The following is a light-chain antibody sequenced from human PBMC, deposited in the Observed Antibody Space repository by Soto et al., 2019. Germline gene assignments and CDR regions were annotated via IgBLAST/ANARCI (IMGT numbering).Light chain of an antibody. J-gene: IGKJ1*01. CDR3: QQYNSWWT. Sequence: DIHMTQSPSTLSASVGDRVIITCRASQSISSWLAWYQQKPGKAPKLLIYKASSLESGVPSRFSGSGSGTEFTLTISSLQPDDFATYYCQQYNSWWTFGQGTNVEIK. V-gene: IGKV1-5*03. CDR2: KAS. CDR1: QSISSW.